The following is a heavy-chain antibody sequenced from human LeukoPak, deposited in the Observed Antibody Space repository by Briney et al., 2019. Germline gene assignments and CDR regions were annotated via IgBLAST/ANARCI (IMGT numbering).Heavy chain of an antibody. J-gene: IGHJ5*02. V-gene: IGHV1-2*04. CDR1: GYTFTGYY. CDR3: ARADYDFWSGSPFDP. CDR2: INPNSGGT. Sequence: ASVKVSCKASGYTFTGYYMHWVRQAPGQGLEWMGWINPNSGGTNYAQKFQGWVTMTRDTSTSTAYMELSRLRSDDTAVYYCARADYDFWSGSPFDPWGQGTLVTVSS. D-gene: IGHD3-3*01.